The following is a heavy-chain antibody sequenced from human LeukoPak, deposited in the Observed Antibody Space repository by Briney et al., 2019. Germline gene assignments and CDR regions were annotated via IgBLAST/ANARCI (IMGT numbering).Heavy chain of an antibody. V-gene: IGHV4-61*05. CDR1: GGSISGSSYY. D-gene: IGHD5-24*01. Sequence: PSETLSLTCTVSGGSISGSSYYWGWIRQPPGKGLEWIGHIYSTGSTTYSPSLKSRVIMSVDTSKNQFSLKVTSVTAADTAVYYCARHRSDGSYPLDSWGQGALVTVSS. CDR2: IYSTGST. J-gene: IGHJ4*02. CDR3: ARHRSDGSYPLDS.